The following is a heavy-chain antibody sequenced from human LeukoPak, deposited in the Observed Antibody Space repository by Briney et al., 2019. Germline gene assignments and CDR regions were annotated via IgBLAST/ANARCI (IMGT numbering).Heavy chain of an antibody. V-gene: IGHV1-2*02. Sequence: ASVKVSCKASGYTFTGYYMHWVRQAPGQGLEWMGWINPNSGGTNYAQKFQGRVTMTRDTSISTAYMELSRLRSDDTAVYYCARGNILTGHGFDPWGQGTLVTVSS. CDR3: ARGNILTGHGFDP. J-gene: IGHJ5*02. CDR2: INPNSGGT. CDR1: GYTFTGYY. D-gene: IGHD3-9*01.